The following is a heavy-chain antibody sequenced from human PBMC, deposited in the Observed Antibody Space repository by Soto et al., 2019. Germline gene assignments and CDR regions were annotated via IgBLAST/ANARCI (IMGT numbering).Heavy chain of an antibody. CDR1: GLPFGQSS. D-gene: IGHD3-10*01. Sequence: GGSRVLYSGRSGLPFGQSSMDCLRPPRGKGLEWVANIKQDGSEKFYVDSVRGRFTISRDNAKNSVYLEMNRLRDEDTGVYYCAREEESVGSPPSGFHPWGQGVQVTVSS. V-gene: IGHV3-7*03. CDR2: IKQDGSEK. J-gene: IGHJ5*02. CDR3: AREEESVGSPPSGFHP.